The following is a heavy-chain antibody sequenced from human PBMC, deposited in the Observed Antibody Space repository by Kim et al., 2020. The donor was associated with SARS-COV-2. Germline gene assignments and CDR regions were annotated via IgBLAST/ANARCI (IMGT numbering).Heavy chain of an antibody. J-gene: IGHJ6*02. CDR2: TYYNTRWIT. Sequence: SQTLSLTCAISGDSVSSNSAAWNWIRRSPSRGRQWLGRTYYNTRWITDYAEAVKSRIIINPDTSQNLVSLQLTSVTPDDTAIYYCVRQAGGGRTYHGLDGWGQGTTVIVSS. D-gene: IGHD2-15*01. V-gene: IGHV6-1*01. CDR1: GDSVSSNSAA. CDR3: VRQAGGGRTYHGLDG.